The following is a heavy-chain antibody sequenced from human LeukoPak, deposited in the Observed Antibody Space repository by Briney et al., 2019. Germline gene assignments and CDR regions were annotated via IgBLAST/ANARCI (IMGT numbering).Heavy chain of an antibody. CDR2: ISYDGSNK. CDR3: ARDRYYGSAPSHYCYYGMDV. CDR1: GFTFSSYA. D-gene: IGHD3-10*01. J-gene: IGHJ6*02. Sequence: GGSLRLSCAASGFTFSSYAMHWVRQAPGEGLEWVAVISYDGSNKYYADSAKGRFTISRDNSKNTLYLQMNSLRAEDTAVYYCARDRYYGSAPSHYCYYGMDVWGQGTPVTVSS. V-gene: IGHV3-30-3*01.